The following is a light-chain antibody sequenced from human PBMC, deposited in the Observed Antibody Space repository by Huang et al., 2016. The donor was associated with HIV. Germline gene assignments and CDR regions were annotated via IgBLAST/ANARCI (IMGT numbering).Light chain of an antibody. J-gene: IGKJ1*01. CDR1: QSLFYGLNNTNY. CDR2: WAS. V-gene: IGKV4-1*01. CDR3: QQYYKRPQT. Sequence: DVVMTQSPESLSVSPGERAPINCRSSQSLFYGLNNTNYLAWFQQQPRRPPHLLLYWASNRESGVPDRCSGSGSGTDFTLTINSRQPEDVAHYYCQQYYKRPQTFGQGTTVEIK.